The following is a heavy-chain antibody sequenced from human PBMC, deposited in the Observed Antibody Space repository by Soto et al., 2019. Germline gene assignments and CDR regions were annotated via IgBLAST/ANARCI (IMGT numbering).Heavy chain of an antibody. CDR3: AREGDRPYDYYGVDV. CDR2: ISGYNGKT. D-gene: IGHD3-16*01. V-gene: IGHV1-18*01. Sequence: QVQLVQSGNEVKKPGASVNVSCKASGYSFTRYGISWVRQAPGQGLEWMGWISGYNGKTKYAQKLQGRVSMTTDTSTSTAYMEMRGLGSDDTDVYYWAREGDRPYDYYGVDVWGQGTTVTVSS. CDR1: GYSFTRYG. J-gene: IGHJ6*02.